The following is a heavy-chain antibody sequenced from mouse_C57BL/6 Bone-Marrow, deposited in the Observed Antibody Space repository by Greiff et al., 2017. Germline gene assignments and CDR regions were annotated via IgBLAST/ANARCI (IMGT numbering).Heavy chain of an antibody. Sequence: VQLQQPGAELVKPGASVKMSCKASGYTFTSYWITWVKQRPGPGLEWIGDIYPGSGSTNYNEKFKSKATLTVDTSSSTAYMQLSRLTSEDSEVYDCDRGGVTVVEGNYAMDYWGQGTSVTVSS. J-gene: IGHJ4*01. CDR2: IYPGSGST. CDR3: DRGGVTVVEGNYAMDY. V-gene: IGHV1-55*01. D-gene: IGHD1-1*01. CDR1: GYTFTSYW.